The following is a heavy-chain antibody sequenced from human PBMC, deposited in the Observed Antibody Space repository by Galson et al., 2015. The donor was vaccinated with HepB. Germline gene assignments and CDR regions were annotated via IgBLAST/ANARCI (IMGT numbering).Heavy chain of an antibody. CDR3: AKDPRDLVLFGELLYG. V-gene: IGHV3-23*01. CDR2: ISGSGGST. Sequence: SLRLSCAASGFTFSSYAMSWVRQAPGKGLEWVSAISGSGGSTYYADSVKGRFTISRDNSKNTLYLQMNSLRAEDTAVYYCAKDPRDLVLFGELLYGWVQGTLVTVSS. D-gene: IGHD3-10*01. CDR1: GFTFSSYA. J-gene: IGHJ4*02.